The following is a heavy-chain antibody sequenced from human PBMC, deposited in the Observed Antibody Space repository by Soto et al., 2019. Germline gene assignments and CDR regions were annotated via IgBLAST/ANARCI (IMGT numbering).Heavy chain of an antibody. CDR3: ARAGHYYGSGSATPSYYYGMDV. Sequence: SETLSLTCAVYGGSFSGYYWSWIRQPPGKGLEWIGEINHSGSTNYNPSLKSRVTISVDTSKNQFSLKLSSVTAADTAVYYCARAGHYYGSGSATPSYYYGMDVWGQGTTLTVSS. CDR1: GGSFSGYY. D-gene: IGHD3-10*01. V-gene: IGHV4-34*01. CDR2: INHSGST. J-gene: IGHJ6*02.